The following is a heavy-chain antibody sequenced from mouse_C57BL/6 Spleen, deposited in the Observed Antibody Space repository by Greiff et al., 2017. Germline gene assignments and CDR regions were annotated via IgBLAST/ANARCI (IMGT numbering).Heavy chain of an antibody. Sequence: QVQLQQSGAELVRPGTSVKVSCKASGYAFTNYLIEWVKQRPGQGLEWIGVINSGSGGTNYNEKFKGKAKLTADKSSSTAYMQLSSLTSEDSAVYFCARDVLGRLAYWGQGTLVTVSA. D-gene: IGHD4-1*01. J-gene: IGHJ3*01. CDR3: ARDVLGRLAY. V-gene: IGHV1-54*01. CDR2: INSGSGGT. CDR1: GYAFTNYL.